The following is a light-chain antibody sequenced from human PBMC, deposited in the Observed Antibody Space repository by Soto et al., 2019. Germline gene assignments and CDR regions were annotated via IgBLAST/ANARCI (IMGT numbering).Light chain of an antibody. CDR3: QQYNSYSPLS. CDR2: DAS. Sequence: DIQMTQSPSTLSVSVGDRVTITCRASQSISIWLAWYQQKPGKAPNLLIYDASSLESGVPSRFSGSGSGTEFTLTISSLQPDDFATYYCQQYNSYSPLSFGGGTKVEIK. V-gene: IGKV1-5*01. CDR1: QSISIW. J-gene: IGKJ4*01.